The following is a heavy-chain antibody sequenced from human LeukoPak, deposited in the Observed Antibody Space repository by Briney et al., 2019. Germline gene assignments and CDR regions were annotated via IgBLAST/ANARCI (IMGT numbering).Heavy chain of an antibody. Sequence: GGSLRLSCAASEFTFRNFTMNWVRQAPGKGLEWISYISSSSSVIYYADSVKGRFTISRDNTKNSLYLQMNSLRVEDTAVYFCARSGSSQNPRLDYWGQGTLVTVSS. CDR2: ISSSSSVI. CDR3: ARSGSSQNPRLDY. V-gene: IGHV3-48*04. CDR1: EFTFRNFT. D-gene: IGHD6-13*01. J-gene: IGHJ4*02.